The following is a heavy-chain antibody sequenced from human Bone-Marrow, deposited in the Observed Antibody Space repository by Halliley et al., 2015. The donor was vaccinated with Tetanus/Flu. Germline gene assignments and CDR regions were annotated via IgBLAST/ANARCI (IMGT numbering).Heavy chain of an antibody. V-gene: IGHV1-18*04. D-gene: IGHD3-3*01. CDR1: GYSFTYHG. CDR2: ISATDGNT. Sequence: QLVQSGAEVKKPGASVKVSCKASGYSFTYHGINWVRQAPGQGLEWMGWISATDGNTHYAHNVQGRVTLTTDSSTSTAYMELRSLRSDDTAVYYCARVTIFGVVSGFDYWGQGTLVTVSS. J-gene: IGHJ4*02. CDR3: ARVTIFGVVSGFDY.